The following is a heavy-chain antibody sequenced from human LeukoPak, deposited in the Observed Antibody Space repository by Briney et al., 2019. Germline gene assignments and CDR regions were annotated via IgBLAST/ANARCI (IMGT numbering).Heavy chain of an antibody. CDR3: ARQGRNFDILGGAKSWFDP. Sequence: GGSLRLSCAASGFTFSSYAMHWVRQAPGKGLEWVAVISYDGSNKYYADSVKGRFTISRDNSRNTLYLQMNSLRAEDTAVYYCARQGRNFDILGGAKSWFDPWGQGTLVTVSS. V-gene: IGHV3-30*01. CDR1: GFTFSSYA. CDR2: ISYDGSNK. J-gene: IGHJ5*02. D-gene: IGHD3-9*01.